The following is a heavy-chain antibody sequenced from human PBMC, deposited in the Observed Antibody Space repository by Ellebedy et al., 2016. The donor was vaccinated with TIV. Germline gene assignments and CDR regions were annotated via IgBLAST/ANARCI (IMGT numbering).Heavy chain of an antibody. CDR1: GFTVSSNY. V-gene: IGHV3-53*01. J-gene: IGHJ1*01. CDR3: ARGADHVNFQH. Sequence: GGSLRLSXAASGFTVSSNYMSWVRQAPGKGLEWVSLIYSGGSTYYADSVKGRFTISRDNAKNTLYLQMNSLRAEDTAVYYCARGADHVNFQHWGQGTLVTVSP. CDR2: IYSGGST. D-gene: IGHD3-16*01.